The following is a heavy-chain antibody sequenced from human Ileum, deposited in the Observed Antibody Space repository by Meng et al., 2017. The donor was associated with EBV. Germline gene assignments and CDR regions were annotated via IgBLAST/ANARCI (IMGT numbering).Heavy chain of an antibody. V-gene: IGHV1-3*04. CDR2: INTGNGET. D-gene: IGHD6-19*01. CDR3: ASRPGIAVAGFDY. Sequence: QVQLVRSGAEKKKPGATVEVSRKASGYTFTSYAMNWVRQAPGQRLEWMGWINTGNGETKYSQKFQGRVTLTRDTSASTAYMELSSLRSEDTAVYYCASRPGIAVAGFDYWGQGTLVTVSS. J-gene: IGHJ4*02. CDR1: GYTFTSYA.